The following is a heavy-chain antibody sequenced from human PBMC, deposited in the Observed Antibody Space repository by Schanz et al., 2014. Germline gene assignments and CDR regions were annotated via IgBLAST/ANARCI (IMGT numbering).Heavy chain of an antibody. CDR2: ISSSGSYI. CDR3: ARDSRPNYDFLTAYYSIDY. V-gene: IGHV3-21*01. CDR1: EFTFSSYK. J-gene: IGHJ4*02. Sequence: EVQLVESGGGLVKPGGPLRLSCEASEFTFSSYKLNWVRQAPGKGLEWVSSISSSGSYIHYADSVKGRFTISRDNAKNTLYLQMNSLRAEDTAVYYCARDSRPNYDFLTAYYSIDYWGQGTLXTVSS. D-gene: IGHD3-9*01.